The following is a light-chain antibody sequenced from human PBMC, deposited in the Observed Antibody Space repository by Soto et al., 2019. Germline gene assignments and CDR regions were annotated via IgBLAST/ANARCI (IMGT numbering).Light chain of an antibody. CDR1: QSVGSY. CDR3: QQYGGSMT. Sequence: EVRLSQSPGALSLSTGERATLSCRASQSVGSYLAWYQQKPGQAPRLLIYGASSRATGIPDRFSGSGSGTDFTLTISRLEPEDFAVYYCQQYGGSMTFGQGTKVAIK. CDR2: GAS. J-gene: IGKJ1*01. V-gene: IGKV3-20*01.